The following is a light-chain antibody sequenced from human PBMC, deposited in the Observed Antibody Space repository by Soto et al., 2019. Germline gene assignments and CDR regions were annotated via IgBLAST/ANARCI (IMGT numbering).Light chain of an antibody. J-gene: IGKJ5*01. CDR2: DAS. Sequence: DFQMTQSPSTLSASVGDRVTITCRASQSISSWLAWYQQKPGKAPKLLIYDASSLQSGVPSRFSGSGGGTDFTLSISSVQPEDFATYFCQQSYMDPITFGQGTRLEIK. CDR3: QQSYMDPIT. CDR1: QSISSW. V-gene: IGKV1-39*01.